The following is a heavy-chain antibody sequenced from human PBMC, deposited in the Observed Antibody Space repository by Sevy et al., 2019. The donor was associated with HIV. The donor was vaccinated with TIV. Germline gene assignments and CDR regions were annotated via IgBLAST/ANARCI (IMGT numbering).Heavy chain of an antibody. D-gene: IGHD3-3*01. CDR3: AGGRDYDFWSGYTHYYYYGMDV. J-gene: IGHJ6*02. CDR2: ISSSSSYI. Sequence: GGSLRLSCAASGFTFSSYSMNWVRQAPGKGLEWVSSISSSSSYIYYADSVKGRFTISRDNAKNSLYLQMNSLRAEDTAVYYCAGGRDYDFWSGYTHYYYYGMDVWGQWTTVTVSS. V-gene: IGHV3-21*01. CDR1: GFTFSSYS.